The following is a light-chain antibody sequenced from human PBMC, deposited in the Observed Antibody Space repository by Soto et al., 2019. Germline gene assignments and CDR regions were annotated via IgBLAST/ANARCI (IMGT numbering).Light chain of an antibody. CDR1: QSVTSSY. Sequence: EIVLTQSPGTLSLSPGERATLSCRASQSVTSSYLAWYRQKPGQAPRLLIYGASSRATGIPDRFSGSGSGTDFTLTISRLEPEDFAVYYCQQYGRSPPTFGQGTKVEI. CDR2: GAS. V-gene: IGKV3-20*01. CDR3: QQYGRSPPT. J-gene: IGKJ1*01.